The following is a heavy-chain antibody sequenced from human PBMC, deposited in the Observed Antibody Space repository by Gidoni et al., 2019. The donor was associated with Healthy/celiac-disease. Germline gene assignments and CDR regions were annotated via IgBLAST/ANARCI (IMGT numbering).Heavy chain of an antibody. Sequence: EVQLVESGGGLVQPGGSLKLSCAASGFTFSGSAMHWVRPASGKGLEWVGRIRSKANSYATAYAASVKGRFTISRDDSKNTAYLQMNSLKTEDTAVYYCTRPALHYYYDSSGYKRGLDAFDIWGQGTMVTVSS. V-gene: IGHV3-73*02. CDR2: IRSKANSYAT. D-gene: IGHD3-22*01. CDR1: GFTFSGSA. J-gene: IGHJ3*02. CDR3: TRPALHYYYDSSGYKRGLDAFDI.